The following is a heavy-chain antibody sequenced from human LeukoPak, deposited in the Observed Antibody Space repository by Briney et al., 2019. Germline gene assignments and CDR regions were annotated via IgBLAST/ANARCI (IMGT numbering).Heavy chain of an antibody. Sequence: GASLRLSCAASGFTFDNYAMHSARQAPRDGLEGDSGISWNSGSIAYADSVKCRFTISRDNAKNPLYLQMNSLRAEDTALYYCAKYTDSSGYYYGAYDYWGQGTLVTVSS. V-gene: IGHV3-9*01. J-gene: IGHJ4*02. CDR1: GFTFDNYA. D-gene: IGHD3-22*01. CDR2: ISWNSGSI. CDR3: AKYTDSSGYYYGAYDY.